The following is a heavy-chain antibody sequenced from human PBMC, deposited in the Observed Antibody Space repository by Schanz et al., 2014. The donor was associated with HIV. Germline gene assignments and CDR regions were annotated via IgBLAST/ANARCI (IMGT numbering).Heavy chain of an antibody. CDR3: ARDRLHPGNGMDV. J-gene: IGHJ6*02. CDR2: ISYDGTKK. Sequence: QEQLVESGGGVVQPGRSLRLSCVASGFNFNSYGMHWVRQAPGKGLEWVAVISYDGTKKHYADSVKGRFTISRDNSKKTVFLQMNNLRAEDTAVYYCARDRLHPGNGMDVWGQGTTVTVSS. D-gene: IGHD4-4*01. V-gene: IGHV3-30*03. CDR1: GFNFNSYG.